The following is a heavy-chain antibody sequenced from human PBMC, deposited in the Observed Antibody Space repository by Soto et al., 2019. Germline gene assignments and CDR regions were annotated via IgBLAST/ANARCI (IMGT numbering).Heavy chain of an antibody. J-gene: IGHJ4*02. Sequence: SVKVSCKASGGTFSSYAISWVRQAPGQGLEWMGRIIPILGIANYAQKFQGRVTITADKSTSTAYMELSSLRSEDTAVYYCARTRDYGGNAGGDYWGQGTLVTVSS. CDR3: ARTRDYGGNAGGDY. V-gene: IGHV1-69*04. D-gene: IGHD4-17*01. CDR2: IIPILGIA. CDR1: GGTFSSYA.